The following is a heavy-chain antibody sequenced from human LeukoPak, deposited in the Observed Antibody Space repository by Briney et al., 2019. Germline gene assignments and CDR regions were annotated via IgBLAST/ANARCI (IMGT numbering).Heavy chain of an antibody. D-gene: IGHD4-17*01. CDR1: ADSFSSHY. CDR2: IPYIGST. Sequence: PSETLSLTCAVSADSFSSHYWTWIRQPPGKGLEWIGYIPYIGSTNYNPSLKSRVTISIDTSKNQFSLKLSSVTAADTAVYYCARDLVTVTKGFDIWGQGTMVSVSS. J-gene: IGHJ3*02. V-gene: IGHV4-59*11. CDR3: ARDLVTVTKGFDI.